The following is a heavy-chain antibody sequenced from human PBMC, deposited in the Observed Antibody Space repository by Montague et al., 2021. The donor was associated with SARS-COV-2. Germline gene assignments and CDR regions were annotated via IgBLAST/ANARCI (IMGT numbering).Heavy chain of an antibody. CDR2: IYYTGTT. CDR3: ARAQNICFIANCVNYFDL. D-gene: IGHD1-1*01. CDR1: GDSITTYY. Sequence: SETLSLTCSVSGDSITTYYWSWIRQSPGRGLEWIGHIYYTGTTKYDPSLKSRVTISVDMSRRQFSLKLKSVTAADTAVYYCARAQNICFIANCVNYFDLWGLGALVSVSS. J-gene: IGHJ4*02. V-gene: IGHV4-59*01.